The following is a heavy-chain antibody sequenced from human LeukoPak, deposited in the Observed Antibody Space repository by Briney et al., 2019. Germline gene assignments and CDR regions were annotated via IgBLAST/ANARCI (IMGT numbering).Heavy chain of an antibody. CDR1: GGSFSGYY. D-gene: IGHD4-17*01. CDR3: ARSAYYGDYEMLDY. Sequence: SETLSLTCAVYGGSFSGYYWSWIRQPPGKGLEWIGEINHSGSTNYNPSLKSRVTISVDTSKNQFSLKLSSVTAADTAVYYCARSAYYGDYEMLDYWGQGTLVTVSS. J-gene: IGHJ4*02. CDR2: INHSGST. V-gene: IGHV4-34*01.